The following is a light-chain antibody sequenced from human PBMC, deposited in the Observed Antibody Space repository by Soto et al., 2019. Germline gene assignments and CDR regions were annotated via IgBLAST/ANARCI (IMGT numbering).Light chain of an antibody. CDR2: GAS. CDR3: QQYGRSPPIT. J-gene: IGKJ5*01. Sequence: EIVFTQSPGTPFLSPGEKATPSRRARQSVSSSYLAWHQQKAGQAPRLLIYGASTRATGIPDRFSGSGSGTDFTLTISRLEPEDFAVYYCQQYGRSPPITFGQGTRLEIK. V-gene: IGKV3-20*01. CDR1: QSVSSSY.